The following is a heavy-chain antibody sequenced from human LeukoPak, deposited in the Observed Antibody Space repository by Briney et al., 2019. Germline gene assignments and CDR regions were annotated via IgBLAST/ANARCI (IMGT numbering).Heavy chain of an antibody. CDR3: ARGRDGYKPLDY. Sequence: GGSLRLSCAASGFSFSGHWMHWARQLPGKGLVWVSRISPTGSTTSYADSVKGRFTISRDNSKDTLYLQMNSLRAEDTAMYYCARGRDGYKPLDYWGQGTLVTVSS. CDR2: ISPTGSTT. J-gene: IGHJ4*02. V-gene: IGHV3-74*01. CDR1: GFSFSGHW. D-gene: IGHD5-24*01.